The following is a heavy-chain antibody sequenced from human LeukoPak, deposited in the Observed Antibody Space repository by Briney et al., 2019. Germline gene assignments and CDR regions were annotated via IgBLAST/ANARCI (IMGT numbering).Heavy chain of an antibody. CDR2: IHYSGNT. CDR1: GGSISSDY. D-gene: IGHD6-19*01. V-gene: IGHV4-59*01. CDR3: ALDSSGWSDDSFDI. Sequence: SETLSLTCTVSGGSISSDYWSWIRQPPGKGLEWIGYIHYSGNTDYNPSLKSRVTMSLDASKNQFFLKLTSVTAADTAMYYCALDSSGWSDDSFDIWGQGTTVTVSS. J-gene: IGHJ3*02.